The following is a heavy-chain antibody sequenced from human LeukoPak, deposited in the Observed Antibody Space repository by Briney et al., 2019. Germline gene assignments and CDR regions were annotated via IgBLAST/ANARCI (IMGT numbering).Heavy chain of an antibody. CDR1: GGSINNYY. V-gene: IGHV4-59*01. CDR3: ARIQLGSGWHSSAY. CDR2: ISDIGRT. D-gene: IGHD6-19*01. J-gene: IGHJ4*02. Sequence: SETLSLTCTVSGGSINNYYWTWIRQAPGKGLEWIGYISDIGRTNYNPSLKSRVTISVDTSKNQFSLKLTSVNAADTAVYYCARIQLGSGWHSSAYWGQGTLVTVSS.